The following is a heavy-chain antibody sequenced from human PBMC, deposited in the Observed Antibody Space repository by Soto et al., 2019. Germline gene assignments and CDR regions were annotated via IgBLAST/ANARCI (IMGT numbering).Heavy chain of an antibody. CDR2: ISGTSSTI. Sequence: EVQLVESGGGLVQPGGSLRLSCAASGFTFSSYSMNWVHQAPGKGLEWISYISGTSSTIYHADSVKGRFTISRDNAKNSLYLQMNSLRDEDTAVYYCARGMGYYCSGGSCPEVVFDYWGQGTLGTVSS. V-gene: IGHV3-48*02. D-gene: IGHD2-15*01. CDR1: GFTFSSYS. J-gene: IGHJ4*02. CDR3: ARGMGYYCSGGSCPEVVFDY.